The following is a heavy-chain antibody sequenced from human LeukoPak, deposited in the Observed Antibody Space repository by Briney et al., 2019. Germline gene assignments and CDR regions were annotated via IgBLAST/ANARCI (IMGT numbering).Heavy chain of an antibody. CDR3: ATGGRELPPFTYYYYYMDV. CDR1: GYTFTSYA. J-gene: IGHJ6*03. V-gene: IGHV1-3*01. D-gene: IGHD1-26*01. CDR2: INAGNGNT. Sequence: ASVKVSCKASGYTFTSYAMHWVRQAPGQRLEWMGWINAGNGNTKYSQKFQGRVTITRDTSASTAYMELSSLRSEDTAVYYCATGGRELPPFTYYYYYMDVWGKGTTVTVSS.